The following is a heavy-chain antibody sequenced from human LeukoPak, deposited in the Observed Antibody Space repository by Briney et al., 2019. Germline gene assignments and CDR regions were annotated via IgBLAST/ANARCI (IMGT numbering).Heavy chain of an antibody. Sequence: PGGSLRLSCAASGFTFSSYSMNWVRQAPGKGLEWVSSISSSSRYIYYADSVKGRFTISRDNAKNSLYLQMNRLRAEDTAVYYCASEPDYYDSSGVAVGFQHWGQGTLVTVSS. D-gene: IGHD3-22*01. CDR1: GFTFSSYS. CDR2: ISSSSRYI. CDR3: ASEPDYYDSSGVAVGFQH. J-gene: IGHJ1*01. V-gene: IGHV3-21*01.